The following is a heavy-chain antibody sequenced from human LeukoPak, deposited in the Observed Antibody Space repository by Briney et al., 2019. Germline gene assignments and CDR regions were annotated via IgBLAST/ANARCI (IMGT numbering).Heavy chain of an antibody. CDR1: GFTFSSYG. D-gene: IGHD2-2*01. Sequence: GGSLRLSHAASGFTFSSYGMHWVRQAPGKGLEWVAFIRYDGSNKYYADSVKGRFTISRDNSKNTLYLQMNSLRAEDTAVYYCAKDLGKGCSSTSCYGNWFDPWGQGTLVTVSS. CDR3: AKDLGKGCSSTSCYGNWFDP. V-gene: IGHV3-30*02. J-gene: IGHJ5*02. CDR2: IRYDGSNK.